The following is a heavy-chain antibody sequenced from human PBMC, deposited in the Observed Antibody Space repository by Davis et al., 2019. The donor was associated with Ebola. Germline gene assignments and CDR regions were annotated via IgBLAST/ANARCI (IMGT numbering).Heavy chain of an antibody. V-gene: IGHV3-11*04. D-gene: IGHD3-10*01. CDR3: ARAQYYYGSGSYYQDYYYGMDV. CDR2: ISSSGSTI. Sequence: GESLKISCAASGFTFSDYYMSWIRQAPGKGLEWVSYISSSGSTIYYADSVKGRFTISRDNAKNSLYLQMNSLRAEDTAVYYCARAQYYYGSGSYYQDYYYGMDVWGQGTTVTVSS. J-gene: IGHJ6*02. CDR1: GFTFSDYY.